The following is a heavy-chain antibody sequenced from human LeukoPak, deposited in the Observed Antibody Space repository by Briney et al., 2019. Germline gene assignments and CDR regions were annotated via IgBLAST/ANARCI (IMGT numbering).Heavy chain of an antibody. CDR1: GFKFYSYA. CDR2: ISFDGSEK. CDR3: ARSPVPAAVAFDY. V-gene: IGHV3-30*04. J-gene: IGHJ4*02. D-gene: IGHD6-13*01. Sequence: GGSLRLSCAASGFKFYSYAMHWVHQAPGKGLEWVASISFDGSEKYYRDSVKGRFTISRDNFKNTVSLQMNSLRPEDTAVYYCARSPVPAAVAFDYWGQGTLVTVSS.